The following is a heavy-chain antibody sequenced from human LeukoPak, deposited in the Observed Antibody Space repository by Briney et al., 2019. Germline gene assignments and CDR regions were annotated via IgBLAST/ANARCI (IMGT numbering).Heavy chain of an antibody. CDR3: ARDCPMRNFDI. D-gene: IGHD2-2*01. CDR1: GFTFSSHW. J-gene: IGHJ3*02. CDR2: ISSSGSTI. V-gene: IGHV3-48*04. Sequence: GGSLRLSCAASGFTFSSHWMSWVRQAPGKGLEWVSYISSSGSTIYYADSVKGRFTISRDNAKNSLYLQMNSLRAEDTAVYYCARDCPMRNFDIWGQGTMVTVSS.